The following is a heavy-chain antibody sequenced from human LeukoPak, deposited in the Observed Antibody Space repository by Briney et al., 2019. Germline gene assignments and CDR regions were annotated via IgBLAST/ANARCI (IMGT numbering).Heavy chain of an antibody. CDR1: GGSISNNW. Sequence: SETLSLTCTVSGGSISNNWWSWIRQPPGKGLEWIGYIYSSGSTEYNPSLKSRVTISIDTSKNQFSLKLNSVTAADTAVYYCAKHGLKLVGASTIYFDNWGQGTLVTISS. V-gene: IGHV4-4*09. CDR2: IYSSGST. J-gene: IGHJ4*02. D-gene: IGHD1-26*01. CDR3: AKHGLKLVGASTIYFDN.